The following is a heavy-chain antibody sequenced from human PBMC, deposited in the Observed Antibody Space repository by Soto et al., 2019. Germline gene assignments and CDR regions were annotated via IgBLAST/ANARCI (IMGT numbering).Heavy chain of an antibody. D-gene: IGHD3-3*01. CDR2: IYTSGST. CDR3: ARENPRMSDYDFWSGRNWFDP. Sequence: SETLSLTCTVSGGSISSYYWSWIRQPAGKGLEWIGRIYTSGSTNYNPSLKSRVTMSVDTSKNQFSLKLSSVTAADTAVYYCARENPRMSDYDFWSGRNWFDPWGQGTLVTVSS. J-gene: IGHJ5*02. CDR1: GGSISSYY. V-gene: IGHV4-4*07.